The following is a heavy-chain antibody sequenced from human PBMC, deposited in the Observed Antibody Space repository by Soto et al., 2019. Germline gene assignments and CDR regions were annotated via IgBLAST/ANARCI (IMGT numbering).Heavy chain of an antibody. J-gene: IGHJ5*02. CDR3: ARERGDSHWIDP. Sequence: LSLTCSVSGGSVSSESYYWSWIRQTPGKGLEWIGNVENSGSTKYNPSLKSRVTISVDTSKNQFSLKLSSVTGADTAVYYCARERGDSHWIDPWGQGTLVTVSS. D-gene: IGHD2-21*01. CDR2: VENSGST. CDR1: GGSVSSESYY. V-gene: IGHV4-61*01.